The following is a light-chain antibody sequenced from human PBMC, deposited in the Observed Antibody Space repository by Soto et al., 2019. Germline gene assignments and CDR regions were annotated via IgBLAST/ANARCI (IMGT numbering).Light chain of an antibody. J-gene: IGKJ1*01. CDR2: RAS. CDR1: QSVASNY. Sequence: LTRWPAARSFSRFDTSTLSFRASQSVASNYLAWYQQKPGQAPSPLIYRASNRATGIPDRFSGSGSGTDFTLTTSRLEPEDFTVSYCQQYGIPGTCGQGTKGEI. V-gene: IGKV3-20*01. CDR3: QQYGIPGT.